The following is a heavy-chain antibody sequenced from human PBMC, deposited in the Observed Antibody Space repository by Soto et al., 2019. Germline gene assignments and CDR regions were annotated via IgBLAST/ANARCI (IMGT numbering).Heavy chain of an antibody. CDR2: IVGNGGTT. CDR3: ANGLSITGTYFDY. D-gene: IGHD1-20*01. V-gene: IGHV3-23*01. J-gene: IGHJ4*02. CDR1: RFTFSSYA. Sequence: EVQLLESGGGLVQPGGSLRLSCAASRFTFSSYAMSWVRQAPGKGLEWVSGIVGNGGTTFYADSVKGRFTISRDNSKNTLYLQMNSLRAEDTAAYYGANGLSITGTYFDYWGQGTLVTVSS.